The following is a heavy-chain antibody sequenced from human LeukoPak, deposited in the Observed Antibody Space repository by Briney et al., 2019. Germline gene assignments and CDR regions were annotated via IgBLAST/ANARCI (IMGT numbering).Heavy chain of an antibody. J-gene: IGHJ6*02. Sequence: GGSLRLSCAASGFTFSSYSMNWVRQAPGKGLEWVSYISSSSSTIYYADSVKGRFTISRDNAKNSLYLQMNSLRAEDTAVYYCAREGGTAMVTYYYYGMDVWGQGTTVTVSS. V-gene: IGHV3-48*04. CDR3: AREGGTAMVTYYYYGMDV. CDR1: GFTFSSYS. CDR2: ISSSSSTI. D-gene: IGHD5-18*01.